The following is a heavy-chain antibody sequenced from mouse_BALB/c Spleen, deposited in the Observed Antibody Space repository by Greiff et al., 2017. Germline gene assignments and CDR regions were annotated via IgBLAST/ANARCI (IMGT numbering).Heavy chain of an antibody. J-gene: IGHJ2*01. CDR2: ISSGSSTI. D-gene: IGHD4-1*01. CDR3: ARYNWVFDY. V-gene: IGHV5-17*02. CDR1: GFTFSSFG. Sequence: EVHLVESGGGLVQPGGSRKLSCAASGFTFSSFGMHWVRQAPEKGLEWVAYISSGSSTIYYADTVKGRFTISRDNPKNTLFLQMTSLRSEDTAMYYCARYNWVFDYWGQGTTLTVSS.